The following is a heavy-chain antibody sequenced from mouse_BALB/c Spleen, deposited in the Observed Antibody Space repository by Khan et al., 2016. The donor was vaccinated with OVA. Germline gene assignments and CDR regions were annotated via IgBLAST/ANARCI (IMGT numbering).Heavy chain of an antibody. D-gene: IGHD1-2*01. CDR2: ISYSGST. V-gene: IGHV3-2*02. CDR1: GYSITSGYG. J-gene: IGHJ2*01. Sequence: EVQLQESGPGLVKPAQSLSLTCTVTGYSITSGYGWNWIRQLAGNKLEWMGYISYSGSTNYKPDLKSRIPITRDTSKNQFFLQFKSMTTEYTSTYYCARTAKLKYWGQGTTLTVSS. CDR3: ARTAKLKY.